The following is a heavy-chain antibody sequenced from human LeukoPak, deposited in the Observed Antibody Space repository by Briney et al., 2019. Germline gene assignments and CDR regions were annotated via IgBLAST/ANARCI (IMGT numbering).Heavy chain of an antibody. CDR2: ISSSSSYI. Sequence: GGSLRLSCAAFGFTFSSYSMNWVRQAPGKGLEWVSSISSSSSYIYYADSVKGRFTISRDNAKNSLYLQMNSLRAEDTAVYYCARDLSSYDILTGSLDYWGQGTLVTVSS. CDR3: ARDLSSYDILTGSLDY. CDR1: GFTFSSYS. J-gene: IGHJ4*02. V-gene: IGHV3-21*01. D-gene: IGHD3-9*01.